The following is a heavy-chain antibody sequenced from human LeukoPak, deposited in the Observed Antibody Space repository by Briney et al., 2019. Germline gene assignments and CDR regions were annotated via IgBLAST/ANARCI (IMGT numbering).Heavy chain of an antibody. Sequence: GRSLRLSCAASGFTVDDYAMHWVRQAPGKGLEWISGITWNSDAIGYADSVKGRFTISRDNAKNSLYLQMNSLRTGDTAFYYCATNPPGIAVAGNGNFDYWGQGTLVTVSS. J-gene: IGHJ4*02. V-gene: IGHV3-9*01. CDR3: ATNPPGIAVAGNGNFDY. CDR2: ITWNSDAI. D-gene: IGHD6-19*01. CDR1: GFTVDDYA.